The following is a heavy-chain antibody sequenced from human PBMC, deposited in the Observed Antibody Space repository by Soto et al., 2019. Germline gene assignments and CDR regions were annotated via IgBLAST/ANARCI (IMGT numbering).Heavy chain of an antibody. D-gene: IGHD6-13*01. CDR1: GYTFTSYG. CDR2: ISAYNGNT. J-gene: IGHJ3*02. CDR3: AAATAAGTLVAFDI. Sequence: ASVKVSCKASGYTFTSYGISWVRQAPGQGLEWMGWISAYNGNTNYAQKLQGRVTMTTDTSTSTAYMELSSLRSEDTAVYYCAAATAAGTLVAFDIWGQGTMVTVSS. V-gene: IGHV1-18*01.